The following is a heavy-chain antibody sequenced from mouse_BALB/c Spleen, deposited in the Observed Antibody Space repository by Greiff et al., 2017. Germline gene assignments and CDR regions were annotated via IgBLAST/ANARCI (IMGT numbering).Heavy chain of an antibody. CDR2: INSNGGST. CDR3: ARQGYGNYHYYAMDY. Sequence: EVMLVESGGGLVKLGGSLKLSCAASGFTFSSYYMSWVRQTPEKRLELVAAINSNGGSTYYPDTVKGRFTISRDNAKNTLYLQMSSLKSEDTALYYCARQGYGNYHYYAMDYWGQGTSVTVSS. J-gene: IGHJ4*01. CDR1: GFTFSSYY. D-gene: IGHD2-10*02. V-gene: IGHV5-6-2*01.